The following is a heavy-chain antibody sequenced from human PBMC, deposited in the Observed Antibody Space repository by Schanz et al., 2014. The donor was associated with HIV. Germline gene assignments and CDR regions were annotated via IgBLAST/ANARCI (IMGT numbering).Heavy chain of an antibody. CDR2: ISSSGRTI. CDR1: GFRFSRYS. CDR3: ARDQGYCAGSTCYSWYYFDS. J-gene: IGHJ4*02. Sequence: EVRLVESGGGLVQPGGSLRLSCAASGFRFSRYSMNWVRQAPGKGLEWISYISSSGRTIYYADSVKGRFTISRDNAKNSLSLQMNSLRDEDTAVYYCARDQGYCAGSTCYSWYYFDSWGQGTPVTVSS. D-gene: IGHD2-21*02. V-gene: IGHV3-48*02.